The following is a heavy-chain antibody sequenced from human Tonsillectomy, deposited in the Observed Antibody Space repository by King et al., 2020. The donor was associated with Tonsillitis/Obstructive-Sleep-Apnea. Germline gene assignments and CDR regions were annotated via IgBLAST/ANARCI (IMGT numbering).Heavy chain of an antibody. CDR2: ISYDGSNK. CDR1: GFTFSSYA. V-gene: IGHV3-30*04. CDR3: ARGTILGTYYYYGMDV. Sequence: VQLVESGGGVVQPGRSLRLSCAASGFTFSSYAMHWVRQAPGKGLEWVAVISYDGSNKYYADSVKGRFTISRDNSKNTLYLQMNSLRAEDTAVYYCARGTILGTYYYYGMDVWGQGTTVTVSS. D-gene: IGHD3-10*02. J-gene: IGHJ6*02.